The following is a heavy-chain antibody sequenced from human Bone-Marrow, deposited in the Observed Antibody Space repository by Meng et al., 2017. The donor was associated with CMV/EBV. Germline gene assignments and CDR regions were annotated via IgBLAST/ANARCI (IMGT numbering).Heavy chain of an antibody. V-gene: IGHV5-51*01. J-gene: IGHJ4*02. Sequence: KGSGYSFTTNWIAWVRHTPGKGLEWMGTIFPGDSDTRYRPSFQGQVTISADRSIDTAYLQWSSLKASDTAMYYCARQGSGSRWYYFDYWGQGTLVTVSS. CDR2: IFPGDSDT. CDR3: ARQGSGSRWYYFDY. CDR1: GYSFTTNW. D-gene: IGHD6-19*01.